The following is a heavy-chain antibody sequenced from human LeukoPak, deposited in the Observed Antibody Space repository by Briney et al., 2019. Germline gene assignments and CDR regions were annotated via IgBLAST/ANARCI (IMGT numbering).Heavy chain of an antibody. J-gene: IGHJ4*02. CDR2: INPHTGGT. CDR3: ARPYCSGGSCHDYFDY. D-gene: IGHD2-15*01. V-gene: IGHV1-2*02. CDR1: GYTFTGYY. Sequence: ASVKVSCKASGYTFTGYYMHWVRQAPGQGLEWMGWINPHTGGTNYAQKFQGRVTMTRDTSISTAYMELSGLTSDDPAVYYCARPYCSGGSCHDYFDYWGQGTLVTVSS.